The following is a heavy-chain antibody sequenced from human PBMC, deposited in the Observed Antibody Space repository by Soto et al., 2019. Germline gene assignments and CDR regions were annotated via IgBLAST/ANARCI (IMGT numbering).Heavy chain of an antibody. CDR3: AKGRSTSASCYDY. CDR1: GFTFNSYA. V-gene: IGHV3-23*01. Sequence: GGSLRLSCAASGFTFNSYAMSWVRQAPGKGLEWVSTIGGSGDSTYYADSVKGRFTISRDNSKNTLYLQMNSLRAEDTAVFYCAKGRSTSASCYDYWGHGTLVTVSS. D-gene: IGHD2-2*01. CDR2: IGGSGDST. J-gene: IGHJ4*01.